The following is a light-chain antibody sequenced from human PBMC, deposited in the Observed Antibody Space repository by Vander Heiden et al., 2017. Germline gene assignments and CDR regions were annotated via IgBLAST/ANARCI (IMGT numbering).Light chain of an antibody. J-gene: IGKJ2*01. CDR2: GAS. CDR3: QQYNNLPFT. V-gene: IGKV1-33*01. CDR1: QDSNTF. Sequence: IQLTPSPSSLSASVGDRVTLTCQASQDSNTFLDWYQQRPGKAPELLIYGASNLETGVPSRFSGSGSGTDFTFTISSLQPEDGATYYCQQYNNLPFTFGQGTKLEIK.